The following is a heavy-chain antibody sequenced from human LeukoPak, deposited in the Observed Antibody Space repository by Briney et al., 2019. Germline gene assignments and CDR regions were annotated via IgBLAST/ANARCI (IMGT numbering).Heavy chain of an antibody. J-gene: IGHJ4*02. CDR3: ARDVSFRGAPGDY. V-gene: IGHV3-21*04. CDR2: ISSSSSYI. CDR1: GFTFSSYS. D-gene: IGHD3-10*01. Sequence: PGGSLRLSCAASGFTFSSYSMNWVRQAPGKGLEWVSSISSSSSYIYYAGSVKGRFTISRDNAKNSLYLQMNSLRSDDTAVYYCARDVSFRGAPGDYWGQGTLVTVSS.